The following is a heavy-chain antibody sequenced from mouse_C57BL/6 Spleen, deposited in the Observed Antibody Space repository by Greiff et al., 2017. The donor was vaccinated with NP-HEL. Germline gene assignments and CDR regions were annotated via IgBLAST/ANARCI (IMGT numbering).Heavy chain of an antibody. J-gene: IGHJ1*03. CDR3: ANYYYGSSYDWYFDV. V-gene: IGHV1-50*01. CDR1: GYTFTSYW. CDR2: IDPSDSYT. D-gene: IGHD1-1*01. Sequence: QVQLQQPGAELVKPGASVKLSCKASGYTFTSYWMQWVKQRPGQGLEWIGEIDPSDSYTNYNQKFKGKATLTVDKSSSTAYMQLSSLTSEDSAVYYCANYYYGSSYDWYFDVWGTGTTVTVSS.